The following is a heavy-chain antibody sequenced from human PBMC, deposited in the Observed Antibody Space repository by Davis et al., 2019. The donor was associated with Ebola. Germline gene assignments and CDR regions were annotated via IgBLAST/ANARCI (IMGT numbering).Heavy chain of an antibody. CDR3: ARGGLLWFGEYFDY. V-gene: IGHV6-1*01. D-gene: IGHD3-10*01. J-gene: IGHJ4*02. Sequence: LRLSFPIPGDRVSSNSAAWNWIRQSPSRGLEWLGRTYYRSKWYNDYAVSVKSRITINPDTSKNQFSLQLNSVTPEDTAVYYCARGGLLWFGEYFDYWGQGTLVTVSS. CDR1: GDRVSSNSAA. CDR2: TYYRSKWYN.